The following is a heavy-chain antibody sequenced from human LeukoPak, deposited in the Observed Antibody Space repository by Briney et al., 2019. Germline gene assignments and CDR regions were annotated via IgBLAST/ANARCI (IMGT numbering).Heavy chain of an antibody. CDR2: IIPIFGTA. D-gene: IGHD2-2*01. Sequence: GASVTVSCKASGGTFSSYAISWVRQAPGQGLEWMGGIIPIFGTANYAQKFQGRVTITADESTSTAYMELSSLRSEDTAVYYCARECSSTSCYAGFDYWGQGTLVTVSS. CDR1: GGTFSSYA. CDR3: ARECSSTSCYAGFDY. J-gene: IGHJ4*02. V-gene: IGHV1-69*13.